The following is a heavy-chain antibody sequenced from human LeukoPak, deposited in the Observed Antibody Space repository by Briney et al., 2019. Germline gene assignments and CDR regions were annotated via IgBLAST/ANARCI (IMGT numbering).Heavy chain of an antibody. CDR1: GFTFSSYS. J-gene: IGHJ4*02. V-gene: IGHV3-21*01. CDR2: ISSSSSYI. CDR3: ARAPYYYGSGTQEGGY. Sequence: GGSLRLSCAASGFTFSSYSMNWVRQAPGKGLEWVSSISSSSSYIYYADSAKGRFTISRDNAKNSLYLQMNSLRAEDTAVYYCARAPYYYGSGTQEGGYWGQGTLVTVSS. D-gene: IGHD3-10*01.